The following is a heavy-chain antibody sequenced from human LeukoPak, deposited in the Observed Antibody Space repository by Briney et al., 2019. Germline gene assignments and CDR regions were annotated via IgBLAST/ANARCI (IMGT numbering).Heavy chain of an antibody. V-gene: IGHV3-11*03. D-gene: IGHD6-13*01. CDR3: AVTWGSTWYYFDY. CDR2: ISSTSSHT. J-gene: IGHJ4*02. Sequence: GGSLRLSCAASGFPFSDTWMSWSRQAPGKGLEWVSYISSTSSHTDYADSVKGRFTISRDNAENSLYLQMNSLRAEDTAVYYCAVTWGSTWYYFDYWGQGALVTVSS. CDR1: GFPFSDTW.